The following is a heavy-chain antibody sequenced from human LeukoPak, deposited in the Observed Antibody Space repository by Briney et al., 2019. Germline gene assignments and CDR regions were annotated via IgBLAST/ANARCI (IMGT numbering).Heavy chain of an antibody. CDR2: MCGTAGCT. CDR3: AKDRPNFHENSGHYYRRDGDS. V-gene: IGHV3-23*01. J-gene: IGHJ5*01. CDR1: GFTFYMYA. Sequence: GGSLRLSCQASGFTFYMYAMSWVRQAPGKGREWVASMCGTAGCTFYPDSVKGRFTISRDNSKNVLYLQMNSLTAEYTTIYYCAKDRPNFHENSGHYYRRDGDSWGQGTLVTVSS. D-gene: IGHD3-22*01.